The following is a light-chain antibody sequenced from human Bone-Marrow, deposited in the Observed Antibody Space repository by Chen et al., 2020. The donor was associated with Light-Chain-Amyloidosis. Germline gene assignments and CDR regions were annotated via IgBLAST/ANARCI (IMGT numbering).Light chain of an antibody. CDR3: QVWDRSSDRPG. CDR1: NSGSTS. J-gene: IGLJ3*02. Sequence: SFVLTQPSSVSVAPGQTATIACGGNNSGSTSVHGYQQTPGQAPLLVVYDDSDRPSGIPGRLSGSNSGNTATLTISRVEAGDEAGYYCQVWDRSSDRPGFGGGTKLTVL. V-gene: IGLV3-21*02. CDR2: DDS.